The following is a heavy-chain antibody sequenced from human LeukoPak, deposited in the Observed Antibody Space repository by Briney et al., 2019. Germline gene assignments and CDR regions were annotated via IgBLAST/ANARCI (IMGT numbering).Heavy chain of an antibody. V-gene: IGHV4-59*12. D-gene: IGHD3-10*01. CDR2: IYHSGST. Sequence: SETLSLTCTVSGGSISSYYWSWIRQPPGKGLEWIGEIYHSGSTNYNPSLKSRVTISVDKSKNQFSLKLSSVTAADTAVYYCAGALLWFGESQPSVYYWGQGTLVTVSS. CDR1: GGSISSYY. CDR3: AGALLWFGESQPSVYY. J-gene: IGHJ4*02.